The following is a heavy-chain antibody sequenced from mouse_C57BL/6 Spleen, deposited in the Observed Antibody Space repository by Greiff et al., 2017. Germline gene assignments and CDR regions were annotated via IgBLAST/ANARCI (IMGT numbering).Heavy chain of an antibody. CDR2: IYPGDGDT. V-gene: IGHV1-82*01. CDR1: GYAFSSSW. CDR3: ARDGNIHAMDY. D-gene: IGHD2-1*01. Sequence: VQLQQSGPELVKPGASVKISCKASGYAFSSSWMNWVKQRPGKGLEWIGRIYPGDGDTNYNGKFKGKATLTADKSSSTAYMQLSSLTSEDSAVYFCARDGNIHAMDYWGQGTSVTVSS. J-gene: IGHJ4*01.